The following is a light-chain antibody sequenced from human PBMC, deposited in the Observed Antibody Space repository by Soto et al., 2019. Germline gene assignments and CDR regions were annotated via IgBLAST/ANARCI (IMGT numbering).Light chain of an antibody. CDR1: SSDIGGYNY. V-gene: IGLV2-14*01. CDR3: SSYTSSSALYV. Sequence: SALTQPASVSGSPGQSITISCTGTSSDIGGYNYVSWYQQHPGKAPKLMIYEVSNRPSGVSSRFSGSKSGNTASLTISGLQADDEADYYCSSYTSSSALYVFGTGTKLTVL. CDR2: EVS. J-gene: IGLJ1*01.